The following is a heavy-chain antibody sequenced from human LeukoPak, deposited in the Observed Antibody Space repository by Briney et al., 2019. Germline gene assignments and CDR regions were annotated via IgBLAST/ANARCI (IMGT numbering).Heavy chain of an antibody. CDR2: INHSGST. D-gene: IGHD1-26*01. Sequence: SETLSLTCAVYGGSFSGYYWSWIRQPPGKGLEWIGEINHSGSTNYNPSLKSRVTISVDTSKNQLSLKLSSVTAADTAVYYCAREWGGDFDYWGQGTLVTVSS. CDR3: AREWGGDFDY. V-gene: IGHV4-34*01. J-gene: IGHJ4*02. CDR1: GGSFSGYY.